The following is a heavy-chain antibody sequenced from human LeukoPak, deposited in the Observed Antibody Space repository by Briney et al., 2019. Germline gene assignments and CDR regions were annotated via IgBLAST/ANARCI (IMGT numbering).Heavy chain of an antibody. V-gene: IGHV5-51*01. CDR3: ARRQHPPSGSYYNWGTHNWFDP. CDR2: IYPGDSDT. CDR1: GYSFTSYW. J-gene: IGHJ5*02. Sequence: GESLQISCKGSGYSFTSYWIGWVRQMPGKGLEWMGIIYPGDSDTRYSPSFQGQVTISADKSISTAYLQWSSLKASDTAMYYCARRQHPPSGSYYNWGTHNWFDPWGQGTLVTVSS. D-gene: IGHD3-10*01.